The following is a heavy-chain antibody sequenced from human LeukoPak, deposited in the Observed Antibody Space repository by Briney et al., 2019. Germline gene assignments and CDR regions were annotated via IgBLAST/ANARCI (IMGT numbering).Heavy chain of an antibody. D-gene: IGHD3-10*02. V-gene: IGHV4-59*08. J-gene: IGHJ3*02. CDR3: ARGGYYYVLDAFDI. CDR1: GGSISSYY. Sequence: SETLSLTCTVSGGSISSYYWSWIRQPPGKGLEWIGYIYYSGSTNYNPSLKSRVTISVDTSKNQFSRKLSSVTAADTAVYYCARGGYYYVLDAFDIWGQGTMVTVSS. CDR2: IYYSGST.